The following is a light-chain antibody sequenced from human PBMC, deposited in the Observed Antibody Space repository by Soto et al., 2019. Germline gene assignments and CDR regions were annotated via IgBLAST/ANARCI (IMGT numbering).Light chain of an antibody. CDR1: QSLNSW. J-gene: IGKJ2*01. CDR3: QQYNTYS. Sequence: DIQMTQSPSTLSASVGDRVSITCRASQSLNSWLAWYQQKPGKAPKLLIYKTSTLESGVPSRFSGSGSGTEFTLTISNLQPDDFATCYCQQYNTYSFGQGTKVDIK. V-gene: IGKV1-5*03. CDR2: KTS.